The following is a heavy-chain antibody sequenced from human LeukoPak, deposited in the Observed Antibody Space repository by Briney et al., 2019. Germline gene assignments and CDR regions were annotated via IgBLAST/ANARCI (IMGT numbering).Heavy chain of an antibody. CDR3: ATYSASSGRGVAP. D-gene: IGHD1-26*01. Sequence: GASVKVSCKASGYTFTSSDINWVRQAPGQGLEWMGWMNPNSGNTGYAQKFQGRVTMTRDTSISTAYMELSSLRSEDTAVYYCATYSASSGRGVAPWGQGTLVTVSS. CDR1: GYTFTSSD. J-gene: IGHJ5*02. V-gene: IGHV1-8*01. CDR2: MNPNSGNT.